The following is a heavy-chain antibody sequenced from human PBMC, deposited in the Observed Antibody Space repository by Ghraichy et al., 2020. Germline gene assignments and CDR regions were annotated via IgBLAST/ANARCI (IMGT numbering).Heavy chain of an antibody. Sequence: GGSLRLSCTASGFTFGDYAMSWFRQAPGKGLEWVGFIRSKAYGGTTEYAASVKGRFTISRDDSKSIAYLQMNSLKTEDTAVYYCTREGIAVAGTTFDYWGQGTLVTVSS. CDR2: IRSKAYGGTT. D-gene: IGHD6-19*01. J-gene: IGHJ4*02. V-gene: IGHV3-49*03. CDR1: GFTFGDYA. CDR3: TREGIAVAGTTFDY.